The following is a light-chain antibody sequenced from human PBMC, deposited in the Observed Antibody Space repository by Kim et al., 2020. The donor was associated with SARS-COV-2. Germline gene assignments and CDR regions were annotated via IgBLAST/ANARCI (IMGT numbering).Light chain of an antibody. CDR3: LQDYDYPLT. V-gene: IGKV1-6*01. CDR2: ATS. J-gene: IGKJ4*01. Sequence: AIQMTQSPSSLSASVGDRVTITCGASQGIRNDLGWYQQKPGRAPNLLIYATSTLQSGVPSRFSGSGSGTDFTLTISSLQPEDVATYYCLQDYDYPLTFGGGTKLEI. CDR1: QGIRND.